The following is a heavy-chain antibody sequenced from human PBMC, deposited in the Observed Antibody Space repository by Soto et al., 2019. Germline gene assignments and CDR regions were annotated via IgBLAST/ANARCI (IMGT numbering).Heavy chain of an antibody. V-gene: IGHV2-26*01. Sequence: QVTLKESGPVLVKPTETLTLRCTVSGLSITDSEMGVSWIRQPPGQPLEWLAHIDSSGEKSYRTFLKSRLAISKDTSKSQIVLTMTNMDPADTATYYCARRHLAVAVSTLVDPWGQGIPVTVSS. D-gene: IGHD2-2*01. CDR1: GLSITDSEMG. CDR2: IDSSGEK. CDR3: ARRHLAVAVSTLVDP. J-gene: IGHJ5*02.